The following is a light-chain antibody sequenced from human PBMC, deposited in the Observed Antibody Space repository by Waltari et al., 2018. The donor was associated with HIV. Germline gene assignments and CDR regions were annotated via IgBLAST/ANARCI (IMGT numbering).Light chain of an antibody. J-gene: IGLJ3*02. Sequence: NFMLTQPHSVSESPGKTVIISCTGSSGSIAGKHVQWFQQRPGSAPTTVIYENNQRPSGVPDRFSGSIDTSSNSASLTISGLKTDDEADYYCQSYDSNNQGVIGGGTKLTVL. CDR2: ENN. V-gene: IGLV6-57*02. CDR3: QSYDSNNQGV. CDR1: SGSIAGKH.